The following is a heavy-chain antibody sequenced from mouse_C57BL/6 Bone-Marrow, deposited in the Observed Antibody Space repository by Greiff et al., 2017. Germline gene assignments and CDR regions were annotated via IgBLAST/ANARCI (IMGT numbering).Heavy chain of an antibody. CDR3: ARDEGVRGFYGYDGDAMDY. D-gene: IGHD2-2*01. CDR1: GYTFTDYN. Sequence: VQLQQSGPELVKPGASVKIPCKASGYTFTDYNMDWVKQSHGKSLEWIGDINPNNGGTIYNQKFKGKDTLTVDKSSSTAYMELRSLTSEDTAVYYCARDEGVRGFYGYDGDAMDYWGQGTSVTVSS. V-gene: IGHV1-18*01. J-gene: IGHJ4*01. CDR2: INPNNGGT.